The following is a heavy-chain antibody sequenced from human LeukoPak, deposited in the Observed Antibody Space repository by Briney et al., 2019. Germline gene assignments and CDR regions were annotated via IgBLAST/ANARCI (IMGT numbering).Heavy chain of an antibody. D-gene: IGHD3-22*01. CDR2: IYYSGST. V-gene: IGHV4-31*03. Sequence: SETLSPTCTVSGGSISSGGYYWSWIRQHPGKGLEWIGYIYYSGSTYYNPSLKSRVTIPVDTSKNQFSLKLSSVTAADTAVYCCARERRGYYDSSGLPDWGQGTLVTVSS. J-gene: IGHJ4*02. CDR3: ARERRGYYDSSGLPD. CDR1: GGSISSGGYY.